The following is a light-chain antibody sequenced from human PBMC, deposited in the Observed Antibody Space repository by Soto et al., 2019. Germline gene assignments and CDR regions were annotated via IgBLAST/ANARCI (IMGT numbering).Light chain of an antibody. CDR3: QQYNSYPRT. CDR2: AAS. Sequence: DIQRTQSPSSLSASVGDRGTITCRASQGNSKYLAWCQQKPGKAPKSMIYAASSLQSRIPSKFSGRGSGTDFTLTLSSLRPEDFETYYCQQYNSYPRTFGQGTQVEIK. V-gene: IGKV1-16*02. J-gene: IGKJ1*01. CDR1: QGNSKY.